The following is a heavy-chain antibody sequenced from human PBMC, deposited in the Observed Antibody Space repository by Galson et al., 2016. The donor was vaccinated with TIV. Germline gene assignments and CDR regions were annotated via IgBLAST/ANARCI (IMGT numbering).Heavy chain of an antibody. J-gene: IGHJ6*02. D-gene: IGHD2-8*01. Sequence: QSGAEVKKPGDSLKITCQASGYKLSDYWIGWVRQMPGKGLEWMAIIFPGDSQTRYSPSFEGQVTISADKSISAASLHLNSLRASDTAIYYCARRAASCTNDSCYDLGGMDVWGQGTTVIVSS. V-gene: IGHV5-51*01. CDR2: IFPGDSQT. CDR3: ARRAASCTNDSCYDLGGMDV. CDR1: GYKLSDYW.